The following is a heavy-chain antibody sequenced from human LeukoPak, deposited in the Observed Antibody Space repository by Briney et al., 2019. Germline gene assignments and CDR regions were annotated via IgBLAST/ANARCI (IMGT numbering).Heavy chain of an antibody. V-gene: IGHV3-21*01. CDR3: ARVSRGFYFYY. CDR1: GFTFSSYN. CDR2: ISSSSSYI. D-gene: IGHD6-13*01. J-gene: IGHJ4*02. Sequence: GGSLRLSCAASGFTFSSYNMNWVRQAPGKGLEWFSSISSSSSYIYYADSVKGRLTISRDNAKNSLYLQMNRLRAEDTAVYYCARVSRGFYFYYCGQGTLVTVSS.